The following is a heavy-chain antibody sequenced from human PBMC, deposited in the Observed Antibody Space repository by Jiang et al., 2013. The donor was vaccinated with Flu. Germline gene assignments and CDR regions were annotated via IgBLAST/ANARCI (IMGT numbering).Heavy chain of an antibody. CDR2: FDPEGGET. D-gene: IGHD5-18*01. CDR1: GYTLTELS. CDR3: ATDRVQLWLRAPAFDI. V-gene: IGHV1-24*01. J-gene: IGHJ3*02. Sequence: SGAEVKKPGASVKVSCKVSGYTLTELSTHWVRQAPGKGLEWMGGFDPEGGETIYAQKFQGRVTMTEDTSTDTAYMELSSLRSEDTAVYYCATDRVQLWLRAPAFDIWGQGTMVTVSS.